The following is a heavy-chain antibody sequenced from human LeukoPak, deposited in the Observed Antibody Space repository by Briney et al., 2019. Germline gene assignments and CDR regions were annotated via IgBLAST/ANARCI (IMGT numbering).Heavy chain of an antibody. CDR3: ARHGRITIFPDY. CDR2: IYHSGST. D-gene: IGHD3-3*01. CDR1: GYSISSGYY. V-gene: IGHV4-38-2*01. Sequence: SETLSLTCAVSGYSISSGYYWGWIRQPPGKGLEWIGSIYHSGSTYYNPSLKSRVTISVDTSKNQFSLELSSVTAADTAVYYCARHGRITIFPDYWGQGTLVTVSS. J-gene: IGHJ4*02.